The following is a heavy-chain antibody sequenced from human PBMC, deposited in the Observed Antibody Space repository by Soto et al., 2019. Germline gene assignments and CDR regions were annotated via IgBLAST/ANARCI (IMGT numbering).Heavy chain of an antibody. Sequence: SETLSLTCTVSGGSISTSNYYWGWVRQPPGKGLDWIGNIYYSGTTYYNPSLKSRVTISVDTSKNQFSLKLNSVTAADTAVYYCDTFVVPASRHTHFDFWGPGTLVTVYS. J-gene: IGHJ4*02. D-gene: IGHD2-21*02. V-gene: IGHV4-39*01. CDR1: GGSISTSNYY. CDR2: IYYSGTT. CDR3: DTFVVPASRHTHFDF.